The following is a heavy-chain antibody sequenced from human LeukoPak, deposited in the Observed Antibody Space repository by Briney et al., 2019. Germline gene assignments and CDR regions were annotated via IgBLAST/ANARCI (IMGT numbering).Heavy chain of an antibody. J-gene: IGHJ3*02. V-gene: IGHV1-8*03. Sequence: ASVKVSCKATGYTFTSYDINWVRQATGQGLEWMGWMNPNSGNTGYAQKFQGRVTITRNTSISTAYMELSSLRSEDTAVYYCARAFRSYRSNDAFDIWGQGTMVTVSS. CDR1: GYTFTSYD. CDR3: ARAFRSYRSNDAFDI. D-gene: IGHD1-26*01. CDR2: MNPNSGNT.